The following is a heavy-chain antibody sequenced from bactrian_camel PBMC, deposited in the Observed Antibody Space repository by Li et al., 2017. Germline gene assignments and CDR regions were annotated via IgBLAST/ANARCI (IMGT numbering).Heavy chain of an antibody. J-gene: IGHJ6*01. V-gene: IGHV3S5*01. CDR3: AATMGDYALGVPLSPGGCEESDFGW. CDR1: GYTLPMN. CDR2: IYADGSET. Sequence: VQLVESGGDSVQAGESLRLSCVASGYTLPMNMGWFRQAPGQHLQWVSSIYADGSETVYHWSVKGRFTLSEDSARKILYLQMDNLKPDDTAMYYCAATMGDYALGVPLSPGGCEESDFGWWGQGTQVTVS. D-gene: IGHD5*01.